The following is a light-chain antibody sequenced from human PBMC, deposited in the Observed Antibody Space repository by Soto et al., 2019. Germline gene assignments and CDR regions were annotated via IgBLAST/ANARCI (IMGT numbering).Light chain of an antibody. CDR2: DAS. Sequence: AIQLTQSPSSLSASVGDRVTITCRASQGISSALAWYQQKPGKAPKLLIYDASSLESGVPSRFSGSGSGTDFPPPISTRQLKVLAIYSYKNLNNHPLPLGGGTKGEIK. V-gene: IGKV1D-13*01. CDR3: KNLNNHPLP. J-gene: IGKJ4*01. CDR1: QGISSA.